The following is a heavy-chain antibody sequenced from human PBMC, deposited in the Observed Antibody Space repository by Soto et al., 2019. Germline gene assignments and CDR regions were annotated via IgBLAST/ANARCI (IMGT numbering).Heavy chain of an antibody. CDR1: GYSFTSYW. V-gene: IGHV5-10-1*01. Sequence: GESLKISCKGSGYSFTSYWISWVRQMPGKGLAWMGRIDPSDSYTNYSPSFQGHVTISADKSISTAYLQWSSLKASDTAMYYCARDIVVVTAIWAFDIWGQGTMVTVSS. CDR3: ARDIVVVTAIWAFDI. J-gene: IGHJ3*02. D-gene: IGHD2-21*02. CDR2: IDPSDSYT.